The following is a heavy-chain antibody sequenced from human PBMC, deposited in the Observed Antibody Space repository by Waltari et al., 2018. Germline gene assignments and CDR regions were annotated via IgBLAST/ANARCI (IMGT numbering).Heavy chain of an antibody. V-gene: IGHV3-74*01. Sequence: EEQLVESGGGLAQPGESLRLSCAASGFTFSRYWMDWVRQAPGKGLVWGSSISSDGSSTTYADSVKGRFTISRDNAKNTLYVQRNRLRAEDTAVYYCARVATKTYSSPVPGRPYYYGMDVWGQGTTVTVSS. CDR1: GFTFSRYW. J-gene: IGHJ6*02. CDR3: ARVATKTYSSPVPGRPYYYGMDV. D-gene: IGHD3-22*01. CDR2: ISSDGSST.